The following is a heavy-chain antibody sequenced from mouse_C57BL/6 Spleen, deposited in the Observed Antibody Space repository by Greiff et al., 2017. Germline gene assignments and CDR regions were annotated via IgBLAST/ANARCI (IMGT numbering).Heavy chain of an antibody. D-gene: IGHD2-5*01. J-gene: IGHJ1*03. V-gene: IGHV5-9*01. Sequence: EVKLMESGGGLVKPGGSLKLSCAASGFTFSSYTMSWVRQTPEKRLEWVATISGGGGNTYYPDSVKGRFTISRDNAKNTLYLHMSSLRAEDTALYYCARLAYYSNRYFDVWGTGTTVTVSS. CDR1: GFTFSSYT. CDR2: ISGGGGNT. CDR3: ARLAYYSNRYFDV.